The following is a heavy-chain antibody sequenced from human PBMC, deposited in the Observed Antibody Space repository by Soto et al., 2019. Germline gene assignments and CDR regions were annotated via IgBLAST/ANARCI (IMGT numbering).Heavy chain of an antibody. D-gene: IGHD3-22*01. Sequence: SETLSVTCTVCGGCIGSSSYYWGWIRQPPWKGLEWIGSIYYSGSTYHNPSLKSRVTISVDTSKNQFSLKLSSVTAADTAVYYSARGAHYDSGGYPSTVFDYWGQGTLVTVSS. CDR2: IYYSGST. J-gene: IGHJ4*02. V-gene: IGHV4-39*01. CDR3: ARGAHYDSGGYPSTVFDY. CDR1: GGCIGSSSYY.